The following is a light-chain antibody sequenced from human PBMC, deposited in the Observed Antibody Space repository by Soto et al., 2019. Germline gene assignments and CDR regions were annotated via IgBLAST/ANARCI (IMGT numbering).Light chain of an antibody. CDR3: QQYYSYPLT. CDR1: QSINSW. CDR2: EAS. J-gene: IGKJ4*01. Sequence: DIQMTQSPSTLSAFVGDRVSITCRASQSINSWLAWYQQKPGKAPNLLIYEASSLESGVPSRFSGSGSGTEFTLTITSLQPDDFASYYSQQYYSYPLTFGGGTKVDIK. V-gene: IGKV1-5*03.